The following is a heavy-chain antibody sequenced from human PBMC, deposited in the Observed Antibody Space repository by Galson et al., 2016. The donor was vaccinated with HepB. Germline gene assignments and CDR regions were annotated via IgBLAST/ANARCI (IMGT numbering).Heavy chain of an antibody. Sequence: SETLSLTCTVSGGSISSYYWSWIRQPPGKGLEWIGYIYYSGNTNYNPSLKSRVTISVDTSKIQFSLKLNSVTAADTAVYYCARVPPATWYGYFDSWGPGTLVTVSS. CDR2: IYYSGNT. J-gene: IGHJ4*02. CDR3: ARVPPATWYGYFDS. CDR1: GGSISSYY. D-gene: IGHD6-13*01. V-gene: IGHV4-59*12.